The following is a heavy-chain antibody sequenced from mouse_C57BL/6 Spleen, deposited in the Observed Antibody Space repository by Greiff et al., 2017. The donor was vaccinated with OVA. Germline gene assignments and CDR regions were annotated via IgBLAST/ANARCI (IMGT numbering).Heavy chain of an antibody. D-gene: IGHD4-1*01. V-gene: IGHV1-80*01. Sequence: VQLQQSGAELVKPGASVKISCKASGYAFSSYWMNWVKQRPGKGLEWIGQIYPGDGDTNYNGKFKGKATLTADKSSSTAYMQLSSLTSEDSAVYFCAREELGRYFDYWGQGTTLTVSS. CDR3: AREELGRYFDY. CDR2: IYPGDGDT. CDR1: GYAFSSYW. J-gene: IGHJ2*01.